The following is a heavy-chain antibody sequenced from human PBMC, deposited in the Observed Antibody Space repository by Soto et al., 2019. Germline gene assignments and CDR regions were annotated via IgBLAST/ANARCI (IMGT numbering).Heavy chain of an antibody. J-gene: IGHJ5*02. CDR2: MNPNSGNI. V-gene: IGHV1-8*01. CDR3: ARGDTTMVRGVSSWFDP. D-gene: IGHD3-10*01. Sequence: ASVKVSCKASGYTFTSYDINWVRQATGQRLEWMGWMNPNSGNIGYAQKFQGRVTMTRNTSLSTAYMELSSLRSEDTAVYYCARGDTTMVRGVSSWFDPWGQGTLVTVSS. CDR1: GYTFTSYD.